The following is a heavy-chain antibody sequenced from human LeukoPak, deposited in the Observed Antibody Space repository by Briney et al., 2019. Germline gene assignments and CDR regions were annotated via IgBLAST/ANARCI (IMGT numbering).Heavy chain of an antibody. D-gene: IGHD1-26*01. CDR2: INPYSGAT. CDR1: GYTFTDYY. CDR3: ARIRGGNNYHFDY. Sequence: ASVKASCKASGYTFTDYYIHWVRQAPGQGLEWVGWINPYSGATNYAQKFQGRVTMTGDTSIATAYMELSRLRSDDTAVYYCARIRGGNNYHFDYWGQGTLVTVSS. J-gene: IGHJ4*02. V-gene: IGHV1-2*02.